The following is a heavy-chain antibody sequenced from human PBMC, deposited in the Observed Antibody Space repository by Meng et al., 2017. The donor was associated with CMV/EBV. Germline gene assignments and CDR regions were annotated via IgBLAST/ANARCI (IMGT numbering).Heavy chain of an antibody. Sequence: LVQSGAEVKEPGSSVKVSCKASGGTFSSYAISWVRQAPGQGLEWMGGIIPIFGTANYAQKFQGRVTITADESTSTAYMELSSLRSEDTAVYYCARGYYDSSGYYYRGGYYFDYWGQGTLVTVS. CDR2: IIPIFGTA. CDR1: GGTFSSYA. CDR3: ARGYYDSSGYYYRGGYYFDY. V-gene: IGHV1-69*01. D-gene: IGHD3-22*01. J-gene: IGHJ4*02.